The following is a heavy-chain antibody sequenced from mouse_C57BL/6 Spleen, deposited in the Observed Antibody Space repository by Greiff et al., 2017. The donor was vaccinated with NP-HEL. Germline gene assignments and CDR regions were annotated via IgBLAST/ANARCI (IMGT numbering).Heavy chain of an antibody. CDR3: ARLDYGSSPYFDY. CDR1: GYAFSSSW. J-gene: IGHJ2*01. CDR2: IYPGDGDT. D-gene: IGHD1-1*01. V-gene: IGHV1-82*01. Sequence: VQLQQSGPELVKPGASVKISCKASGYAFSSSWMNWVKQRPGKGLEWIGRIYPGDGDTNYNGKFKGKATLTADKSSSTAYMQLSSLTSEDSAVYFCARLDYGSSPYFDYWGQGTTLTVSS.